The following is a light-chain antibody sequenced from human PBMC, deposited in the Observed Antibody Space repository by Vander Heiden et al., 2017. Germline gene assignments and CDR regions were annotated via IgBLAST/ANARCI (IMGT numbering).Light chain of an antibody. Sequence: QSVLTPPPSVSGAPGQRLTISCTGSSSNIGAGYDVHWYQQLPGTAPKLLIYGNSNRPSGVPDRFSGSKSGTSASLAITGLQAEDEADYYCQSYDSSLSANYVFGTGTKVTVL. CDR3: QSYDSSLSANYV. CDR1: SSNIGAGYD. CDR2: GNS. J-gene: IGLJ1*01. V-gene: IGLV1-40*01.